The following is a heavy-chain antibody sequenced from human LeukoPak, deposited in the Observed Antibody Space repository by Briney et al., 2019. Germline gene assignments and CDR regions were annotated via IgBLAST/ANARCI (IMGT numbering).Heavy chain of an antibody. Sequence: SETLSLTCTVSGGSISAGDYYWSWIRQPPGKGLEWIGYIYYRGSTSYNPSLKSRVTISVDTSKNQFSLKLSSVTAADTAVYYCARTFLKYYYDSSGYYHYWGQGTLVTVSS. CDR3: ARTFLKYYYDSSGYYHY. J-gene: IGHJ4*02. D-gene: IGHD3-22*01. CDR2: IYYRGST. V-gene: IGHV4-30-4*01. CDR1: GGSISAGDYY.